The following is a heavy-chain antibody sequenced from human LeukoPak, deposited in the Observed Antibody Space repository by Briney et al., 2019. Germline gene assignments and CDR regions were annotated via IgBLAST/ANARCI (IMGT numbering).Heavy chain of an antibody. J-gene: IGHJ4*02. D-gene: IGHD3-10*01. CDR1: GFTFSSYG. Sequence: PGGSLRLSCAASGFTFSSYGMHWVRQAPGKGLEWVAVISYDGSNKYYADSVKGRFTISRDNSKNTLYLQMNSLRAEDTAVYYCAKDAGPLWFGEGDFDYWGQGTLVTVSS. V-gene: IGHV3-30*18. CDR2: ISYDGSNK. CDR3: AKDAGPLWFGEGDFDY.